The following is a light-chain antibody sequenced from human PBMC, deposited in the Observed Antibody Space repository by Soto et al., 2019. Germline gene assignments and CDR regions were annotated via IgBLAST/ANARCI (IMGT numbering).Light chain of an antibody. Sequence: DIQKNPSPSTPSPSVGNRSTTPFRASQSISSWLAWYQQKPGKAPKLLIYKAPSLESGVPSRFSGSGSGTEFTLTISSLQPDDFATYYCQHYNSYSEAFGQGTKVDIK. CDR2: KAP. CDR3: QHYNSYSEA. V-gene: IGKV1-5*03. CDR1: QSISSW. J-gene: IGKJ1*01.